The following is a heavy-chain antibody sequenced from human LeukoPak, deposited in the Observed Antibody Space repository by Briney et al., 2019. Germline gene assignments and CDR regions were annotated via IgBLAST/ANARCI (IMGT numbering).Heavy chain of an antibody. V-gene: IGHV4-30-2*01. CDR1: RGSITIGRYS. D-gene: IGHD4-17*01. Sequence: SQTLSLTCALSRGSITIGRYSWSWIRQPPGKGLEWIGYIYHSGSTYYNTSLTSRVAISVDRSKNQFSLKLSSVTAEDTAVYYCARDQYGDNGEYWFDPWGQGTLVTVSS. CDR3: ARDQYGDNGEYWFDP. CDR2: IYHSGST. J-gene: IGHJ5*02.